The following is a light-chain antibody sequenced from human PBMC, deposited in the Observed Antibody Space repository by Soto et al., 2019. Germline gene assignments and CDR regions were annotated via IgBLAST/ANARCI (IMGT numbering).Light chain of an antibody. CDR2: GAS. V-gene: IGKV3-15*01. Sequence: IVMTQSPVTLSVSPGVGTTLSCRASQSAGTNLAWYQQQPGQPPRLLIYGASIMATGVPGRFSGSVSGTEFSLTISSLQSEDFAVYYCQQFDNSRAELNFGPGTRVDV. J-gene: IGKJ3*01. CDR1: QSAGTN. CDR3: QQFDNSRAELN.